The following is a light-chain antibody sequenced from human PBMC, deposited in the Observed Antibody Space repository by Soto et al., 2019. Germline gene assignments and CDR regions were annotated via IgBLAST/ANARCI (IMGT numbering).Light chain of an antibody. CDR2: GAS. Sequence: EIVLTQSPGTLSLSPGERATLSCRASQSFSSSYLAWYQQKPGQAPRLLIYGASSRATGIPDRFSGSGSGTDFTLTITRLEPEDFAVYSCQQYGSSTRTLGQGTKLEIK. V-gene: IGKV3-20*01. CDR1: QSFSSSY. CDR3: QQYGSSTRT. J-gene: IGKJ2*01.